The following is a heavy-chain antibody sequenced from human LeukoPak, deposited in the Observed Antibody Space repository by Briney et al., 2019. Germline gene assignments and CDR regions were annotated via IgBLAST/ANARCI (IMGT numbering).Heavy chain of an antibody. V-gene: IGHV3-43*02. CDR3: AKDSYRSGYLEEI. J-gene: IGHJ3*02. CDR1: GFTFDDYA. Sequence: GGSLRLSCAASGFTFDDYAMHWVRQAPGKGLEWVSLISGVGGSTYYADSVKGRFTISRDNSKNSPYLQMNSLRTEDTALYYCAKDSYRSGYLEEIWGQGTMVTVSS. D-gene: IGHD5-12*01. CDR2: ISGVGGST.